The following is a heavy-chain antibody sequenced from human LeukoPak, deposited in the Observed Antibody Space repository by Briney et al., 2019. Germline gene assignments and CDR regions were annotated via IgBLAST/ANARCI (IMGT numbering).Heavy chain of an antibody. CDR3: VGDGRDAYNIYFQH. Sequence: GGSLRLSCAASGFTFSSYVMHWVRQAPGKGLEYVSVISSNGGSTDYADSVKGRFTISRDNSKKTVYLQMSSLRAEDTAVYYCVGDGRDAYNIYFQHWGQGTLVTVSS. D-gene: IGHD5-24*01. J-gene: IGHJ1*01. CDR1: GFTFSSYV. V-gene: IGHV3-64D*06. CDR2: ISSNGGST.